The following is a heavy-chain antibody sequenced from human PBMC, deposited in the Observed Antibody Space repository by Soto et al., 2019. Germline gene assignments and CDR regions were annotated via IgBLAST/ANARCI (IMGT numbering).Heavy chain of an antibody. J-gene: IGHJ6*03. CDR3: ARLRCTTTSCFVSSAYFYYYMDV. CDR2: IYYSGST. V-gene: IGHV4-59*08. D-gene: IGHD2-2*01. Sequence: PSETLSLTCTVSGGSISSYYWSWIRQPPGKGLEWMGYIYYSGSTNYNPSLKSRVTITVDTSKNQFSLKLSSVTAADTAVYYCARLRCTTTSCFVSSAYFYYYMDVWGKGTTVTVSS. CDR1: GGSISSYY.